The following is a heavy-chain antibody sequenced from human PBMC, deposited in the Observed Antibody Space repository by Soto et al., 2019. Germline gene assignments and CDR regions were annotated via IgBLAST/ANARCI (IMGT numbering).Heavy chain of an antibody. D-gene: IGHD6-6*01. Sequence: GGGLRLSSATGGFTFITSTMNWVRQAPGKGLEWVSSISSSSSYIYYADSVKGRFTISRDNAKNSLYLQMNSLRAEDTAVYYCARDSQIAARQTDFDPWGQGTLFILSS. V-gene: IGHV3-21*01. CDR2: ISSSSSYI. CDR3: ARDSQIAARQTDFDP. J-gene: IGHJ5*02. CDR1: GFTFITST.